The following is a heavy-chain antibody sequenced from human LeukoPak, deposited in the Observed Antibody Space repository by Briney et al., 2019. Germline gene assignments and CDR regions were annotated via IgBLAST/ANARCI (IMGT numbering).Heavy chain of an antibody. J-gene: IGHJ2*01. CDR2: IYIGGRT. D-gene: IGHD4-17*01. Sequence: PGGSLRLSCAASGFPVSSYYMSWVRQAPGKGLEWVSVIYIGGRTYYADSVTGRFTISRDHSKNTLYLQMNSLRAEDTAVYYCARCLGGDYVSDTYWYFDLWGRGTLVTVSS. CDR3: ARCLGGDYVSDTYWYFDL. CDR1: GFPVSSYY. V-gene: IGHV3-53*01.